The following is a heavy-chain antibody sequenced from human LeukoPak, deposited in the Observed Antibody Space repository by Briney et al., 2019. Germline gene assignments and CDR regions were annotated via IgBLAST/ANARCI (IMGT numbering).Heavy chain of an antibody. V-gene: IGHV3-23*01. CDR2: ISASTDST. CDR1: GFTFSNYA. Sequence: GGSLRLSCAVSGFTFSNYAMGWVRQAPGKGLEWVSSISASTDSTYYADSVKGRFTISRDNSKNTLYLQMNSLRAEDTAVYYCAKVEMTTVTTPRFDYWGQGTLVTVSS. CDR3: AKVEMTTVTTPRFDY. J-gene: IGHJ4*02. D-gene: IGHD4-11*01.